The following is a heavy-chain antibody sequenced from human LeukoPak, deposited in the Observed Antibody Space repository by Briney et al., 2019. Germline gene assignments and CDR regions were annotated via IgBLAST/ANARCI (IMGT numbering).Heavy chain of an antibody. D-gene: IGHD1-1*01. V-gene: IGHV1-2*02. CDR2: INPNSGGT. CDR1: GYTFTGYY. J-gene: IGHJ6*02. Sequence: ASVKVSCKASGYTFTGYYMHWVRQAPGQGLEWMGWINPNSGGTNYAQKFQGRVTMTRDTSISTAYMKLSRLRSDDTAVYYCARRELVGYYYGMDVWGQGTTVTVSS. CDR3: ARRELVGYYYGMDV.